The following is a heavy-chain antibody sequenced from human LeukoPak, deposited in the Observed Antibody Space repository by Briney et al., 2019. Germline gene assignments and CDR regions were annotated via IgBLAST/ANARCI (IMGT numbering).Heavy chain of an antibody. Sequence: GGSLRLSCAASGFTFSTSAMTWVRQAPGKGLEWVSAISGSGGTTYYVDSVKGRFTISRDNSKNTLYLQMNSLRAEDTAVYYGARGGSSGWNPFDYWGQGTLVTVSS. D-gene: IGHD6-19*01. CDR1: GFTFSTSA. J-gene: IGHJ4*02. CDR3: ARGGSSGWNPFDY. V-gene: IGHV3-23*01. CDR2: ISGSGGTT.